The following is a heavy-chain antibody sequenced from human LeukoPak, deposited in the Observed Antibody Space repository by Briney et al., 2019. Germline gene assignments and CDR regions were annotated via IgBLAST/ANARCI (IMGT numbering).Heavy chain of an antibody. J-gene: IGHJ4*02. V-gene: IGHV1-2*02. CDR1: GYTFTGYY. CDR2: INPNSGGT. D-gene: IGHD5-18*01. Sequence: ASVKVSCKASGYTFTGYYIHWVRQAPGQGLEWMGWINPNSGGTNYAQKFQGRVTMTRDTSISTAYMELSRLRSDDTAVYYCARDGFDVDTAMTPGGYWGQGTLVTVSS. CDR3: ARDGFDVDTAMTPGGY.